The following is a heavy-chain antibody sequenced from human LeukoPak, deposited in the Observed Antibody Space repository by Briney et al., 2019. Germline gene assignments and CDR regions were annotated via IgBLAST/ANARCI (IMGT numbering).Heavy chain of an antibody. V-gene: IGHV4-59*01. CDR1: GGSIGSYY. CDR3: ARDGGRLDI. J-gene: IGHJ3*02. CDR2: IDYTRDI. Sequence: SETLSLTCTVSGGSIGSYYATWIRQFPGKRLEWIGNIDYTRDINHNPSLKSRVTISMDTSKNQFSLKLFSVTAADTAVYYWARDGGRLDIWGQGTMVTVSS.